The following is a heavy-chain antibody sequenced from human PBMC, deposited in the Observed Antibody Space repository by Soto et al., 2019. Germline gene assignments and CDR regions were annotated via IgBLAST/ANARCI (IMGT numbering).Heavy chain of an antibody. CDR2: MSPNGNNQ. V-gene: IGHV3-30-3*01. CDR3: ATGANFYYDTSRY. J-gene: IGHJ4*02. Sequence: QVQLVESGGGVVQSGGSLKLSCAAPGFNFSIYALHWVRQAPGQGLEWVAVMSPNGNNQYYADSVKGRFTISRDTSKSTLYLQMTSLRPDDTAVYYCATGANFYYDTSRYWGRGTLVTVSS. CDR1: GFNFSIYA. D-gene: IGHD3-22*01.